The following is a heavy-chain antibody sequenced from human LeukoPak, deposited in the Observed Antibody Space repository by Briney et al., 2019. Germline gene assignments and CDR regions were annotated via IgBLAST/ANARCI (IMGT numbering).Heavy chain of an antibody. D-gene: IGHD5-24*01. Sequence: HAGGSLRLSCAASGFTFSSYAMSWVRQAPGKGLEWVSAISGSGGSTYYADSVKGRFTISRDNSKNTLYLQMNSLRAEDTAVYYCAKVRSFAGYNEFDYWGQGTLVTVSS. J-gene: IGHJ4*02. CDR1: GFTFSSYA. V-gene: IGHV3-23*01. CDR2: ISGSGGST. CDR3: AKVRSFAGYNEFDY.